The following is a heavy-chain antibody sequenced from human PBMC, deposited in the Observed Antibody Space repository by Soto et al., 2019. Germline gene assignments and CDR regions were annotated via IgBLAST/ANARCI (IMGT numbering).Heavy chain of an antibody. D-gene: IGHD3-3*01. CDR1: GGSISSYY. V-gene: IGHV4-59*06. CDR2: IYYSGST. CDR3: ARAPISGYYYYFDY. J-gene: IGHJ4*02. Sequence: SETLSLTCTVSGGSISSYYWSWIRQHPGKGLEWIGYIYYSGSTYYNPSLKSRVTISVDTSKKQSSLKLSSVTAADTAVYYCARAPISGYYYYFDYWGQGTLVTVSS.